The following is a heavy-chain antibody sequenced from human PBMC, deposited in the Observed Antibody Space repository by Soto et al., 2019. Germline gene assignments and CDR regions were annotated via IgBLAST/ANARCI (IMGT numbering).Heavy chain of an antibody. J-gene: IGHJ6*02. Sequence: GSMGLSSASSGFTFSSYWMHWVRQAPGKGLVWVSRINSDGSSTSYADSVKGRFTISRDNAKNTLYLQMNSLRAEDTAVYYCARVPEGDPYYYYYGMDVWGQGTTVTVSS. CDR2: INSDGSST. CDR3: ARVPEGDPYYYYYGMDV. D-gene: IGHD3-16*01. CDR1: GFTFSSYW. V-gene: IGHV3-74*01.